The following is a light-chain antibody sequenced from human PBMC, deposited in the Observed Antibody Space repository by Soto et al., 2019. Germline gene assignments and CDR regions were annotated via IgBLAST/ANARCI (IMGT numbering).Light chain of an antibody. CDR1: QTVRNNY. Sequence: EFVLTQSAGTLSLSPGERATLSCRASQTVRNNYLAWYQQKPGQAPRLLIYDASSRATGIPDRFSGGGSETDFTLTISRLEPEDFAVYYCQQYGTSPRTFGQGTKVDIK. CDR2: DAS. V-gene: IGKV3-20*01. J-gene: IGKJ1*01. CDR3: QQYGTSPRT.